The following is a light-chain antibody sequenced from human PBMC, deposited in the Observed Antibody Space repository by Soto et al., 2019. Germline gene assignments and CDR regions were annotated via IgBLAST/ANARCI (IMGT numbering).Light chain of an antibody. CDR1: QSINIY. Sequence: EIVLTQSPTTLSLSPGERATLSCRASQSINIYLAWYQQKPGQAPRLLIYEASNRATGIPARFSGSGSGTDFTLTIGSLEPEESAVYYCQHRYNWPWTFGQGTKVDIK. J-gene: IGKJ1*01. V-gene: IGKV3-11*01. CDR2: EAS. CDR3: QHRYNWPWT.